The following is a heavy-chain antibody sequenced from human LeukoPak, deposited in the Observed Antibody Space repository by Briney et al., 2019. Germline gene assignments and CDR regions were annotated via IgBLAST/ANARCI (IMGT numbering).Heavy chain of an antibody. V-gene: IGHV1-69*06. CDR3: AARPPQYYYGSGSYSLDY. D-gene: IGHD3-10*01. CDR1: GGTFSSYA. Sequence: ASVKVSCKASGGTFSSYAISWVRQAPGQGLEWMGGIIPIFGTANYAQKFQGRVTITADKSTSTAYMELSSLRSEDTAVYYCAARPPQYYYGSGSYSLDYWGQGTLVTVSS. CDR2: IIPIFGTA. J-gene: IGHJ4*02.